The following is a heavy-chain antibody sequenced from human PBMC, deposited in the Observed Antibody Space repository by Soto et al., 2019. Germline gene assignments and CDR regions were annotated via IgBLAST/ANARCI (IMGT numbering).Heavy chain of an antibody. Sequence: SVEVTCKASGGTFSSYAISWVRQAPGQGLEWMGGIIPIFGTANYAQKFQGRVTITADESTSTAYMELSSLRSEDTAVYYCARSYYYGSGSYFWFDPWGQGALVTVSS. V-gene: IGHV1-69*13. CDR1: GGTFSSYA. CDR2: IIPIFGTA. J-gene: IGHJ5*02. CDR3: ARSYYYGSGSYFWFDP. D-gene: IGHD3-10*01.